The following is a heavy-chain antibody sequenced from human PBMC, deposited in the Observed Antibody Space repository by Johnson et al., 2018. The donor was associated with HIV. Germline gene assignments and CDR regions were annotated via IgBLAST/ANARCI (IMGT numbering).Heavy chain of an antibody. CDR2: IFSVGDV. CDR1: GITVGTNY. V-gene: IGHV3-66*02. D-gene: IGHD3-22*01. J-gene: IGHJ3*02. Sequence: VLLVESGGGLVQPGGSLRLSCAASGITVGTNYMSWVRQAPGKGLEWVSVIFSVGDVYYADSVKGRFTISRDNSKNMVYLQMNSLRAEDTAVYYCAKGPLYYYDSRLGSGAFDIWGQGTMVTVSS. CDR3: AKGPLYYYDSRLGSGAFDI.